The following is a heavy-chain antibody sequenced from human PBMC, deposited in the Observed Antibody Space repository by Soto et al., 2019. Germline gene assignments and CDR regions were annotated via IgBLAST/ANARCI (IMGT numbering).Heavy chain of an antibody. CDR2: LSGSGAST. Sequence: LRLSCAASGFTFSSYAMSWVRQAPGKGLEWVSALSGSGASTYYADSVKGRFTISRDNSKNTLYLQMNSLRAEDTAIYYCAKDDSGSYNLREYYFDYWGQGTLVTVSS. V-gene: IGHV3-23*01. D-gene: IGHD1-26*01. CDR1: GFTFSSYA. J-gene: IGHJ4*02. CDR3: AKDDSGSYNLREYYFDY.